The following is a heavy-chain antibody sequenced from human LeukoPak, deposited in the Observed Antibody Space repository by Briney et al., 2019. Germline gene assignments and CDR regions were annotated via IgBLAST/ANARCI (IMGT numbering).Heavy chain of an antibody. Sequence: SVKVSCKASGGTFSSYAISWVRQAPGQGLEWMGRIIPIFGTANYAQKFQGRVTITTDESTSTAYMELSSLRSWDTAVCYFARDPLWGSYYYDNSGYLFCHDWSQGTLVTVSS. CDR3: ARDPLWGSYYYDNSGYLFCHD. CDR1: GGTFSSYA. J-gene: IGHJ1*01. V-gene: IGHV1-69*05. CDR2: IIPIFGTA. D-gene: IGHD3-22*01.